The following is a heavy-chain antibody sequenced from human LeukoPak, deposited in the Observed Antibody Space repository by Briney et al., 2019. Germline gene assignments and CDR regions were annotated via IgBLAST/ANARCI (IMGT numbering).Heavy chain of an antibody. D-gene: IGHD4-17*01. Sequence: GGSLRLSCAASGFTVSTYRMSWVRQAPGKGLQWVSAINPTDDTTYYADPVKGRFTISRDDSKNTLYLQMNSLRAEDTAVYYCARRVPYTVATDYWGQGTLVTVSS. CDR2: INPTDDTT. J-gene: IGHJ4*02. CDR3: ARRVPYTVATDY. CDR1: GFTVSTYR. V-gene: IGHV3-23*01.